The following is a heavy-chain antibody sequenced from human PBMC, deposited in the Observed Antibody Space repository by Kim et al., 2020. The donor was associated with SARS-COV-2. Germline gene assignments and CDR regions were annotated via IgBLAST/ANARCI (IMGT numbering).Heavy chain of an antibody. CDR1: GGTFSSYA. D-gene: IGHD3-16*01. V-gene: IGHV1-69*13. Sequence: SVKVSCKASGGTFSSYAISWVRQAPGQGLEWMGGIIPIFGTANYAQKFQGRVTITADESTSTAYMELSSLRSEDTAVYYCARDPGFYGDAFDIWGQGTMVTVSS. CDR3: ARDPGFYGDAFDI. J-gene: IGHJ3*02. CDR2: IIPIFGTA.